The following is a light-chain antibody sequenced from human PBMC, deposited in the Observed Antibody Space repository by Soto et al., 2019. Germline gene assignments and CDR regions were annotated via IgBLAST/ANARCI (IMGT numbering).Light chain of an antibody. CDR1: QSITSY. Sequence: IHTTHSPSSLSASLGYRFTITVRASQSITSYLNWYQQKPGKAPNLLTYAASSLQSGVPSRFRGSGSGTDFTLTISSLQPEDFATYYCQQTYGTFWTFGQGTKV. CDR2: AAS. V-gene: IGKV1-39*01. CDR3: QQTYGTFWT. J-gene: IGKJ1*01.